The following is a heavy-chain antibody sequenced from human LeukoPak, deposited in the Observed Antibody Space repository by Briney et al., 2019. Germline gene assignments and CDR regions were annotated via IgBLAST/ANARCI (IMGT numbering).Heavy chain of an antibody. Sequence: SVKVSCKASGGTFSSYAISWVRQAPGQGLEWMGRIIPIFGTANYAQKFQGRVTITTDESTSTAYMELSSLRSEDTAVYYCARESRGDGYNLGVYYFDYWGQGTLVTVSS. CDR2: IIPIFGTA. V-gene: IGHV1-69*05. CDR3: ARESRGDGYNLGVYYFDY. D-gene: IGHD5-24*01. CDR1: GGTFSSYA. J-gene: IGHJ4*02.